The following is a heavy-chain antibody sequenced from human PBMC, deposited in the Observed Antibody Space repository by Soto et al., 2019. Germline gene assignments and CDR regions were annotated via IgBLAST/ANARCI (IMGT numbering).Heavy chain of an antibody. CDR1: GGTFSSYA. Sequence: SSVNVYCKASGGTFSSYAISWVRQAPGQGLEWMGGIIPIFGTANYAQKFQGRVTITADKSTSTAYMELSSLGSEDTAVYYCARKRGYRPVRFDPCGQGTLVTVSS. D-gene: IGHD5-18*01. V-gene: IGHV1-69*06. CDR3: ARKRGYRPVRFDP. CDR2: IIPIFGTA. J-gene: IGHJ5*02.